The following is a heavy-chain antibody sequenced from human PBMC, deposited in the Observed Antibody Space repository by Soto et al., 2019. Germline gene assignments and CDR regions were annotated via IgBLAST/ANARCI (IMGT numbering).Heavy chain of an antibody. J-gene: IGHJ6*02. CDR2: MNPNSGNT. V-gene: IGHV1-8*01. Sequence: QVQLVQSGAEVKKPGASVKVSCKASGYTFTSYDINWVRQATGQGLEWMGWMNPNSGNTGYAQKFQGRVTMTRNTSIXXAXMXXSSLRSEDTAVYYCARGYSGYRGPVDYYSYYGMDVWGQGTTVTVSS. D-gene: IGHD5-12*01. CDR3: ARGYSGYRGPVDYYSYYGMDV. CDR1: GYTFTSYD.